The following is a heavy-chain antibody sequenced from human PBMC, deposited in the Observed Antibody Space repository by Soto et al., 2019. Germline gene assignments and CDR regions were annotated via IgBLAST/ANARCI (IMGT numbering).Heavy chain of an antibody. CDR2: IIPIFDTA. CDR3: ARGEYYYDSGGYPGYFDY. J-gene: IGHJ4*01. CDR1: GGTFRNFP. Sequence: SVKVSCKASGGTFRNFPITWVRQAPGQGLEWMGGIIPIFDTANYAQKFQGRVTITADESANTAYMELSSLRSEDTAVYYCARGEYYYDSGGYPGYFDYWGHGTLVTVSS. V-gene: IGHV1-69*13. D-gene: IGHD3-22*01.